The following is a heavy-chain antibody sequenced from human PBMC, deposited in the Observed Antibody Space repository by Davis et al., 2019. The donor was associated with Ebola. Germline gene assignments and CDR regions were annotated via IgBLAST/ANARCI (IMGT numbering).Heavy chain of an antibody. CDR1: GYTFTGYY. D-gene: IGHD3-3*01. CDR3: ARGGSLEWTLYYYYYMDV. Sequence: ASVKVSCKASGYTFTGYYMHWVRQAPGQGLEWMGWINPNSGGTNYAQKFQGRVTMTRDTSISTAYMELSRLRSDDTAVYYCARGGSLEWTLYYYYYMDVWGKGTTVIVSS. J-gene: IGHJ6*03. CDR2: INPNSGGT. V-gene: IGHV1-2*02.